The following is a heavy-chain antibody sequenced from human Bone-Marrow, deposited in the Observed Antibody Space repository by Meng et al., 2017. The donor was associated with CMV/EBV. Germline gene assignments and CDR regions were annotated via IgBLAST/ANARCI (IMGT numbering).Heavy chain of an antibody. Sequence: GGSLRLSCAASGFTFSSYSMNWVRQAPGKGLEWVSSISSSSSYIDYADSVKGRFTISRDNAKNSLYLQMNSLRAEDTAVYYCARDGYGSGSYFAFDIWGQGTMVTVSS. D-gene: IGHD3-10*01. CDR2: ISSSSSYI. J-gene: IGHJ3*02. V-gene: IGHV3-21*01. CDR3: ARDGYGSGSYFAFDI. CDR1: GFTFSSYS.